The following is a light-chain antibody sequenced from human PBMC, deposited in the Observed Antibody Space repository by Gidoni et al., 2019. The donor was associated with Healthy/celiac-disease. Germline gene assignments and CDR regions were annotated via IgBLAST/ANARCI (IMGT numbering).Light chain of an antibody. CDR3: QQLNSYPRT. J-gene: IGKJ1*01. CDR1: QGISSF. V-gene: IGKV1-9*01. Sequence: DIQLTQSPSFLSASVGDRVTITCRASQGISSFLAWYQQKPGKAPKLLIYAATTLQSGVPSRFSGSGSGTEFTLTINILQPDDFATYYCQQLNSYPRTFGQGTKVEIK. CDR2: AAT.